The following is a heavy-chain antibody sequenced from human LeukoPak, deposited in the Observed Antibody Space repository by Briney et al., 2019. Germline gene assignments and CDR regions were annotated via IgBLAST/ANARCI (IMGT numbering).Heavy chain of an antibody. J-gene: IGHJ4*02. V-gene: IGHV3-74*01. Sequence: GGSLRLSCAASGFTFSSYWMHWVRHAPGKGPVWVSRIKTDGSSTSYADSVKGRFTISRDNAKNTLYLQMNSLRAEDTAVYYCARDLTSEWELLNWGQGTLVTVSS. CDR3: ARDLTSEWELLN. CDR1: GFTFSSYW. CDR2: IKTDGSST. D-gene: IGHD1-26*01.